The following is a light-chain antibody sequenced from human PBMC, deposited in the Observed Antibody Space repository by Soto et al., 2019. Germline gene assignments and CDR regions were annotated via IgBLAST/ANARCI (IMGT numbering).Light chain of an antibody. CDR1: SSDVGAYNH. CDR3: SSYTSSSTADV. Sequence: QSALTQSASVSGSPGQSITISCTGTSSDVGAYNHVSWYQQHPGKAPKVMIHDVSNRPSGVSSRFSGSKSGNTASLTISGLQAEDEADYYCSSYTSSSTADVFGTGTKVTVL. V-gene: IGLV2-14*01. CDR2: DVS. J-gene: IGLJ1*01.